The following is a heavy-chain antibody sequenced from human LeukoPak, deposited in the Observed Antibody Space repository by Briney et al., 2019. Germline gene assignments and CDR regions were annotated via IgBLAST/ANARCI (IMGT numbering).Heavy chain of an antibody. CDR2: ISYDGSNK. V-gene: IGHV3-30*18. CDR1: GFTFSSYG. Sequence: GGSLRLSCAASGFTFSSYGMHWVRQAPGKGLEWVAVISYDGSNKYYADSVKGRFTISRDNSKNTLYLQMNSLRAEDTAVYYYAKPTDKIAAAAPWFDYWGQGTLVTVSS. CDR3: AKPTDKIAAAAPWFDY. J-gene: IGHJ4*02. D-gene: IGHD6-13*01.